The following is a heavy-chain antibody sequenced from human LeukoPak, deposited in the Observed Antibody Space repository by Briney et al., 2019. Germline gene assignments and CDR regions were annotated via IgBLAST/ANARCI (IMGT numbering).Heavy chain of an antibody. Sequence: PGGSLRLSCAASGFTFSIYAMSWVRQAPGKGLEWGSAISGSGGSTYYADSVKGRFTISRDNSKDTLYLQMNSLRAEDTAVYYCAKEIVVVPAAMPGGFESYYGMDVWGQGTTVTVSS. J-gene: IGHJ6*02. V-gene: IGHV3-23*01. CDR1: GFTFSIYA. CDR2: ISGSGGST. CDR3: AKEIVVVPAAMPGGFESYYGMDV. D-gene: IGHD2-2*01.